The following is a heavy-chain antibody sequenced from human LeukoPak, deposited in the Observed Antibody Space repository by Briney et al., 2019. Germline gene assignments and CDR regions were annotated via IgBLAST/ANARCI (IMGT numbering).Heavy chain of an antibody. V-gene: IGHV4-59*01. D-gene: IGHD1-26*01. Sequence: SETLSLTCTVSGGSISSYYWSWIRQPPGKGLEWIGYIYYSGSTNYNPSLKSRVTISVDTSKNQFSLKLSSVTAADTAVYYCARGRSSTFFYYYYYMDVWGKGPTVTISS. J-gene: IGHJ6*03. CDR1: GGSISSYY. CDR3: ARGRSSTFFYYYYYMDV. CDR2: IYYSGST.